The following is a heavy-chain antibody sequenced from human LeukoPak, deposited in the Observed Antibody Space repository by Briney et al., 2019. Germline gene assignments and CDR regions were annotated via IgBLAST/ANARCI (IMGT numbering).Heavy chain of an antibody. V-gene: IGHV3-9*01. J-gene: IGHJ4*02. CDR3: AKSDYYDSSGPFDY. D-gene: IGHD3-22*01. CDR1: GFTFDDYA. CDR2: ISWNSGSI. Sequence: GGSLRLSCAASGFTFDDYAMHWVRQAPGKGLEWVSGISWNSGSIGYADSVKGRFTISRDNAKNSLYLQINSLRAEDTALYYCAKSDYYDSSGPFDYWGQGTLVTVSS.